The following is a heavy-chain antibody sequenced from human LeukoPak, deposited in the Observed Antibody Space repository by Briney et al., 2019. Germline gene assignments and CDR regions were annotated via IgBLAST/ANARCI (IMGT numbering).Heavy chain of an antibody. CDR3: ARGYDILTGYSNWFDP. V-gene: IGHV4-59*08. D-gene: IGHD3-9*01. CDR1: GGSISSYY. J-gene: IGHJ5*02. Sequence: PSETLSLTCSVSGGSISSYYWSWIRQPPGKGLEWIGYIYYSGSTYYNPSLKSRVTISVDTSKNQFSLKLSSVTAADTAVYYCARGYDILTGYSNWFDPWGQGTLVTVSS. CDR2: IYYSGST.